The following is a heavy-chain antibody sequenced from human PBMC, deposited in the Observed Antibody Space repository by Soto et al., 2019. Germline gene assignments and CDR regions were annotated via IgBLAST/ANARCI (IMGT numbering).Heavy chain of an antibody. CDR3: ARERIAAAKYYYYYYGMDV. CDR1: GFTFSSYG. V-gene: IGHV3-33*01. Sequence: QTVGSLRLSCAASGFTFSSYGMHWVRQAPGKGLEWVAVIWYDGSNKYYADSVKGRFTISRDNSKNTLYLQMNSLRAEDTAVYYCARERIAAAKYYYYYYGMDVWGQGTTVTVSS. J-gene: IGHJ6*02. CDR2: IWYDGSNK. D-gene: IGHD6-13*01.